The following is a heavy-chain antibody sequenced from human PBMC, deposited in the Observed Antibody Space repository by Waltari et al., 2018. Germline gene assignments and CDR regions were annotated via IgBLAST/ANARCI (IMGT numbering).Heavy chain of an antibody. Sequence: QVQLQESGPGLVKPSETLSLTCAVSGYSISSGYYWGWIRQPPGKGLEWIGSIYHSGGTYYNPSLKSRVTISVDTSKNQCSRKLSSVTAADTAVYYCATGIESLFDYWGQGTLVTVSS. J-gene: IGHJ4*02. V-gene: IGHV4-38-2*01. CDR3: ATGIESLFDY. D-gene: IGHD3-10*01. CDR1: GYSISSGYY. CDR2: IYHSGGT.